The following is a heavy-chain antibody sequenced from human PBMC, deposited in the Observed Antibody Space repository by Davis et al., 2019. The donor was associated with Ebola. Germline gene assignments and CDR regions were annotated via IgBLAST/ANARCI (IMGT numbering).Heavy chain of an antibody. CDR3: ARAAQTFSYDSGGYYSGYYFDY. D-gene: IGHD3-22*01. CDR1: GFTFSSFY. Sequence: GGSLRLSCAASGFTFSSFYMNWVRQAPGKGLEWVSSISSRGSYMYYADSVEGRFTISRDNAGNSLFLQMDSLRAEDTAVYYCARAAQTFSYDSGGYYSGYYFDYWGQGALVTVSS. V-gene: IGHV3-21*01. CDR2: ISSRGSYM. J-gene: IGHJ4*02.